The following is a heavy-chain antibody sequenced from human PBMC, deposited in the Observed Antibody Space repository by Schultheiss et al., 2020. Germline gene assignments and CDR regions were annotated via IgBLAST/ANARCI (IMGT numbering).Heavy chain of an antibody. CDR2: IYYSGST. J-gene: IGHJ4*02. CDR1: GGSISSYY. V-gene: IGHV4-59*08. D-gene: IGHD6-19*01. CDR3: ARATKYSSGWFDY. Sequence: SQTLSLTCTVSGGSISSYYWSWIRQHPGKGLEWIGSIYYSGSTNYNPSLKSRVTISVDTSKNQFSLKLSSVTAADTAVYYCARATKYSSGWFDYWGQGTLVTVSS.